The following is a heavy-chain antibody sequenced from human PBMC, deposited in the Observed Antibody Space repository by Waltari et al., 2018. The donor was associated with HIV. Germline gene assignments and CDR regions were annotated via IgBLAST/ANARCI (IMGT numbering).Heavy chain of an antibody. Sequence: QVQLVESGGGVVQPGRSLRLSCAASGFTFRNHGMPWVRQASGKGLEWVAVISFDGSNQYYADSVRGRFTISRDNSKKKVFLQMNSLRLDDSALYYCATGQQVWETWSQLDYWGQGTLVIVSS. CDR3: ATGQQVWETWSQLDY. CDR1: GFTFRNHG. D-gene: IGHD1-1*01. J-gene: IGHJ4*02. V-gene: IGHV3-30*03. CDR2: ISFDGSNQ.